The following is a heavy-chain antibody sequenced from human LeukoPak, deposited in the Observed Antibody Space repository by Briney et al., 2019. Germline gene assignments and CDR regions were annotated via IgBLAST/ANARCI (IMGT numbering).Heavy chain of an antibody. V-gene: IGHV1-2*02. J-gene: IGHJ4*02. D-gene: IGHD3-22*01. CDR1: GYTFSDYY. Sequence: GASVKVSCKASGYTFSDYYIHWVRQVPGQGLEWMGWINPKSGGTKYTLRFQGTVTMTRDTSIATAYMELSRLRSVDTAVYHCARALYDDDGYYHFDYWGQGSLVTVSS. CDR3: ARALYDDDGYYHFDY. CDR2: INPKSGGT.